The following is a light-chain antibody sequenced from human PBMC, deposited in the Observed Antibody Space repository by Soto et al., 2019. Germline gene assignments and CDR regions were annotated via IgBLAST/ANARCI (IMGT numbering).Light chain of an antibody. CDR1: ISYVFVYNY. Sequence: QSSITQPASVSRSPGHSITISFTGTISYVFVYNYVSCYQQHPVKAPKLMIYEVSNRPSGVSNLFSGSKSGKTASLTISGLQAEDEADYYCSSYTSSSPYVFGTWTKVTAL. J-gene: IGLJ1*01. CDR3: SSYTSSSPYV. CDR2: EVS. V-gene: IGLV2-14*01.